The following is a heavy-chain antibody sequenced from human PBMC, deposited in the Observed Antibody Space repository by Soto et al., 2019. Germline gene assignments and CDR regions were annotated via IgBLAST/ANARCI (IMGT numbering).Heavy chain of an antibody. CDR3: AREGSYSAYNFAHGIQLWSFDF. D-gene: IGHD5-12*01. J-gene: IGHJ4*02. V-gene: IGHV4-4*02. CDR1: GGSISTNNW. Sequence: SETLSLTCTVSGGSISTNNWWNWVRQPPGKGLEWIGEIYHTECTKYSPSLQSRVTMSVDTSKNHFSLNLSSVTAADMAVYYCAREGSYSAYNFAHGIQLWSFDFWGQGALVTVSS. CDR2: IYHTECT.